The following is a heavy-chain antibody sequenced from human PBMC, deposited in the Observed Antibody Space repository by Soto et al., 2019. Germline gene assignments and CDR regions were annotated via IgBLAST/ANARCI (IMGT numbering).Heavy chain of an antibody. J-gene: IGHJ5*02. CDR2: IYYNGST. CDR1: GGSISSGDYY. V-gene: IGHV4-30-4*01. CDR3: ARGGGDYYGSGSTEDWFDP. D-gene: IGHD3-10*01. Sequence: QVQLQESGPGLVKPSQTLSLTCTVSGGSISSGDYYWSWIRQPPGKGLEWIGYIYYNGSTYYNPSLKSRVTISVDTSKNQFSLKLSSVTAADTAVYYCARGGGDYYGSGSTEDWFDPWGQGTLVTVSS.